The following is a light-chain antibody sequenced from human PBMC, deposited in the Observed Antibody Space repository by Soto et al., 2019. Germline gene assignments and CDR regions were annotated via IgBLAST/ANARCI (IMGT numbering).Light chain of an antibody. CDR1: QSISIN. Sequence: SVIAHSPTPMSVSPVGRATRSCSASQSISINLAWYQQKPGQVPRLLIYGASTRANGIPARFSGSGSGTDFTLTISRLEHEDFAVYYCQQYCSSGTFGQGTKVDI. CDR3: QQYCSSGT. V-gene: IGKV3-15*01. J-gene: IGKJ1*01. CDR2: GAS.